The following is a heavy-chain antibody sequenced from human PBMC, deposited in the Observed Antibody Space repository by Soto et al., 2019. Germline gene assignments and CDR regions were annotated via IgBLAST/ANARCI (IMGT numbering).Heavy chain of an antibody. CDR3: ARTYYYDTSGYDPLGY. CDR1: GYNFNNYW. J-gene: IGHJ4*02. CDR2: IYPGDSDT. Sequence: EVQLVQSGAEVKQPGESLKISRKGSGYNFNNYWIGWVRQMPGKGLEWMGIIYPGDSDTRYSPSFQGQVTISADKPISTAYLQWSSLKASDTAMYYCARTYYYDTSGYDPLGYWGQGTLVTVSS. D-gene: IGHD3-22*01. V-gene: IGHV5-51*01.